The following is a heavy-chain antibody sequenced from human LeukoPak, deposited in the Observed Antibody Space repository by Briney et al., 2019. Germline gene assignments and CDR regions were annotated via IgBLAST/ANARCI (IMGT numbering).Heavy chain of an antibody. Sequence: PSETLSLTCTFYGGSFSGYYLGWLRQPPGKGLEWIGEINHSGDTNYNPSLKSRVIISVDTSKNQFSLKLNSVTAADTSVYYCARVPYMDVWGKGTTVTVSS. CDR1: GGSFSGYY. V-gene: IGHV4-34*01. CDR3: ARVPYMDV. CDR2: INHSGDT. J-gene: IGHJ6*03.